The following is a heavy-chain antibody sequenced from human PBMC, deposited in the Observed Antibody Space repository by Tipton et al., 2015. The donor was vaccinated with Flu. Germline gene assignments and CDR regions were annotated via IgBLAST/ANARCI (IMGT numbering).Heavy chain of an antibody. CDR1: GFPFDKFV. Sequence: QVQLVQSGGGAVQSGRSLRLSCVASGFPFDKFVIHWVRQAPGKGLEWVSFTSSDGSNTYYAESVKGRFTISRDNSKNTVYLQMSSLRTEDTAVYYCARDPGTGDYSSSWCDYWGQGTLVSVSS. CDR2: TSSDGSNT. V-gene: IGHV3-30*03. J-gene: IGHJ4*02. CDR3: ARDPGTGDYSSSWCDY. D-gene: IGHD6-13*01.